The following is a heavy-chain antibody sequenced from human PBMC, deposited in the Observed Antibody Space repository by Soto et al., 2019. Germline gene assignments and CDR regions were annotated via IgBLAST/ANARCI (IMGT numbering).Heavy chain of an antibody. CDR1: GFTFSSYA. D-gene: IGHD3-10*01. Sequence: GGSLRLSCAASGFTFSSYAMSWVRQAPGKGLEWVSAISGSGGSTYYADSVKGRFTIPRDNSKNTLYLQMNSLRAEDTAVYYCAKWVTMVRGVIGEYDYWGQGTLVTVSS. CDR2: ISGSGGST. V-gene: IGHV3-23*01. J-gene: IGHJ4*02. CDR3: AKWVTMVRGVIGEYDY.